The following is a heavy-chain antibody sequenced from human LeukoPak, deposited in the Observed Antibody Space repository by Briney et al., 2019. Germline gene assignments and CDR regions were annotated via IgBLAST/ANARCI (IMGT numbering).Heavy chain of an antibody. V-gene: IGHV3-21*01. Sequence: PGGSLRLSCAASGFTFNNYDMNWVRQAPGKGLEWVPSISSSSDYIYYADSVKGRFTISRDNAKNSLFLQMNSLRAEDTAVYYCATDGPLGDFDFWGQGTLVTVSS. CDR3: ATDGPLGDFDF. CDR2: ISSSSDYI. D-gene: IGHD7-27*01. J-gene: IGHJ4*02. CDR1: GFTFNNYD.